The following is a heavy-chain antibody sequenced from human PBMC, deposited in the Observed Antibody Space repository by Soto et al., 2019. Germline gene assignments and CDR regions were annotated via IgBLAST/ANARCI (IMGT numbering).Heavy chain of an antibody. J-gene: IGHJ4*02. CDR1: GGTFSSYA. D-gene: IGHD3-22*01. Sequence: SVRLSCKASGGTFSSYAISWVQPEHGKGLEWMGGIIPIFGTANYAQKFQGRGTITADESTSTAYMELSSLRSEDTAVYYCARDSPPPYYYDSSGYSDDYWGQGTLVTVSS. V-gene: IGHV1-69*01. CDR2: IIPIFGTA. CDR3: ARDSPPPYYYDSSGYSDDY.